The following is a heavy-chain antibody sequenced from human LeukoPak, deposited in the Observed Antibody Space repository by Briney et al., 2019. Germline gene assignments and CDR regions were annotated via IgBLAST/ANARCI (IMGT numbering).Heavy chain of an antibody. CDR1: GGSFSGYY. CDR3: AGKPRGYGYRCFDY. V-gene: IGHV4-34*01. Sequence: SETLSLTCAVYGGSFSGYYWSWIRQPPGKGLEWIGEINHSGSTNYNPSLKSRVTISVDTSKNQFSLKLSSVTAADTAVYYCAGKPRGYGYRCFDYWGQGTLVTVSS. CDR2: INHSGST. J-gene: IGHJ4*02. D-gene: IGHD5-18*01.